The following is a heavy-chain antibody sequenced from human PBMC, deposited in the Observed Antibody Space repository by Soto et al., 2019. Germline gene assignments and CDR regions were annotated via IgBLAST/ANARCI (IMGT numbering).Heavy chain of an antibody. D-gene: IGHD5-12*01. CDR2: IDPSDSYT. V-gene: IGHV5-10-1*01. CDR3: ARGVGGYDYYFDY. J-gene: IGHJ4*02. CDR1: GYSFTSYW. Sequence: PGESLKISCKGSGYSFTSYWISWVRQMPGKGLEWMGRIDPSDSYTNYSPSFQGHVTISADKSISTAYLQWSSLKASDTAMYYCARGVGGYDYYFDYWGQGTLVTVSS.